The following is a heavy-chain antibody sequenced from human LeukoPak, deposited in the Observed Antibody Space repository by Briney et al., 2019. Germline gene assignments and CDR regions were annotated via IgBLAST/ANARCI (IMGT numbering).Heavy chain of an antibody. CDR3: ARGEDYGDNYYYYGMDV. CDR1: GGSIRNYY. D-gene: IGHD4-17*01. CDR2: IYYSGST. V-gene: IGHV4-59*06. Sequence: SETLFLTCSVSGGSIRNYYWSWIRQPPGKGLEWIGYIYYSGSTYYNPSLKSRVTISVDTSKNQFSLKLSSVTAADTAVYYCARGEDYGDNYYYYGMDVWGQGTTVTVSS. J-gene: IGHJ6*02.